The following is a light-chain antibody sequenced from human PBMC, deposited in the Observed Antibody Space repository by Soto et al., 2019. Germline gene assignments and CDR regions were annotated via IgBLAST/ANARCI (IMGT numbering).Light chain of an antibody. J-gene: IGKJ1*01. CDR2: GAS. CDR3: QQYGSSPET. V-gene: IGKV3-20*01. Sequence: DIVLTQSPGTLSLSPGERATLSCRASQSVSSSYLYWYQQKPGQAPRLLIYGASSRATGIPYRFSGSGSGTDFTLTISRLEPEDFAVYYCQQYGSSPETFGQGTKVEIK. CDR1: QSVSSSY.